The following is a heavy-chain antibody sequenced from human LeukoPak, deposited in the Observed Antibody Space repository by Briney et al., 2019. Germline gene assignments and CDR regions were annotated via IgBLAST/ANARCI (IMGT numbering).Heavy chain of an antibody. CDR2: IYTSGST. Sequence: PSETLSLTCTVSGGSISSGSYYWSWIRQPAGKGLEWIGRIYTSGSTNYNPSLKSRVTISVDTSKNQFSLKLTSVTAAVTAVYYCARAPGGFGSGSRGAFDIWGQGTMVTVSS. V-gene: IGHV4-61*02. J-gene: IGHJ3*02. CDR3: ARAPGGFGSGSRGAFDI. CDR1: GGSISSGSYY. D-gene: IGHD3-10*01.